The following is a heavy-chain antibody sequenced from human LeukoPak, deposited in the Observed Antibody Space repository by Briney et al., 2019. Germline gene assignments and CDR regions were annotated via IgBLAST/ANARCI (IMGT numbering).Heavy chain of an antibody. Sequence: SETLSLTCAVYGGSFSGYYWSWIRQPPGKGLEWIGEINHSGSTNYNPSLKSRVTISVDTSKNQFSLKLSSVTAADTAVYYCARDRVDYYATDYWGQGTLVTVSS. D-gene: IGHD3-10*01. CDR1: GGSFSGYY. CDR2: INHSGST. J-gene: IGHJ4*02. V-gene: IGHV4-34*01. CDR3: ARDRVDYYATDY.